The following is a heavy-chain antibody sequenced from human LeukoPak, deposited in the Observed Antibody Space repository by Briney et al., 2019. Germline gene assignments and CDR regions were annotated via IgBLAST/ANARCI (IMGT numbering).Heavy chain of an antibody. CDR3: AIPTCSGSGYCSTSDPFHT. D-gene: IGHD2-2*03. J-gene: IGHJ3*02. Sequence: PGGSLRLSCAASGFTFDNYGIGWVRQAPGKGLEWVSGISGSGGRTYYADSVKGRFTISRDNSKNTLFLQLNSLGVEDTATYYCAIPTCSGSGYCSTSDPFHTWGQGTMVTVPS. CDR2: ISGSGGRT. CDR1: GFTFDNYG. V-gene: IGHV3-23*01.